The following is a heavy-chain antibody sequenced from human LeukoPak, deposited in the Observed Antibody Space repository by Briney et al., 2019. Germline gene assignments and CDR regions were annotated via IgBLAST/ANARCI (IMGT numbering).Heavy chain of an antibody. Sequence: GGSLRLSCAASGFTFSSYTMNWVRQAPGKGLEWVSSIGSGSSHIYYADSVKGRFTISRDNAKNSLYLQMNSLRAEDTAVYYCARDYHDSGPYPGNYWGQGTLVTVSS. D-gene: IGHD3-22*01. J-gene: IGHJ4*02. V-gene: IGHV3-21*01. CDR2: IGSGSSHI. CDR1: GFTFSSYT. CDR3: ARDYHDSGPYPGNY.